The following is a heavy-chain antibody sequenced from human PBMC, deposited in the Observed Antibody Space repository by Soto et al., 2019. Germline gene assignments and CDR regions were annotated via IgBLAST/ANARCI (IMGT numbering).Heavy chain of an antibody. D-gene: IGHD2-8*01. V-gene: IGHV2-5*02. J-gene: IGHJ5*02. CDR2: IYWDDDK. Sequence: QITLKESGPTLVKPTQTLTLTCTFSGFSLSTSGVGVGWIRQPPGKALEWLALIYWDDDKRYSPSLKSRLTITKDTSKNQVVLTMTNMDPVDTATYYCAHRLGAMVYANGGFDWFDPWGQGTLVTVSS. CDR3: AHRLGAMVYANGGFDWFDP. CDR1: GFSLSTSGVG.